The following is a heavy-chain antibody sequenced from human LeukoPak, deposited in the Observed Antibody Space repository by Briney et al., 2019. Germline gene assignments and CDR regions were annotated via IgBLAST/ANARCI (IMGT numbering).Heavy chain of an antibody. CDR3: ARHGPRSGYDSSGHYYWYFDL. CDR1: GCTISTYY. V-gene: IGHV4-59*08. J-gene: IGHJ2*01. Sequence: SETLSLTCTVSGCTISTYYWSWIRQPPGKGLESIGYIYNIGSTNYNPSLKSRVTISVDTSKNHFSLKRNSVTAADTAVYYSARHGPRSGYDSSGHYYWYFDLWGRGTLVTVSS. D-gene: IGHD3-22*01. CDR2: IYNIGST.